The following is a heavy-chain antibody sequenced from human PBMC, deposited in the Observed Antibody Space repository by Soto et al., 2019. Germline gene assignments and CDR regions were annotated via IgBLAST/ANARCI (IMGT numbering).Heavy chain of an antibody. V-gene: IGHV1-18*01. CDR2: ISAYNGNT. D-gene: IGHD2-15*01. Sequence: GASVKVSCKASGYTFTNYGITWVRQAPGQGLEWMGWISAYNGNTNYAQKLQGRLTMTTDTSTSTAYMELSSLRSEDTAVYYCASVETQRYYYGMDVWGQGTTVTVSS. CDR3: ASVETQRYYYGMDV. CDR1: GYTFTNYG. J-gene: IGHJ6*02.